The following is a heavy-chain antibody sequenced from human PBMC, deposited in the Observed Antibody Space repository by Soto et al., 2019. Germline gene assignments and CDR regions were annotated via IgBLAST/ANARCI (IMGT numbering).Heavy chain of an antibody. V-gene: IGHV3-48*02. D-gene: IGHD5-12*01. CDR2: ISSSSSTI. CDR1: GFTFSSYS. CDR3: ARGWRWLQFSAAEYFQH. J-gene: IGHJ1*01. Sequence: PGGSLRLSCAAAGFTFSSYSMNWVRQAPGKGLEWVSYISSSSSTIYYADSVKGRFTISRDNAKNSLYLQMNSLRDEDTAVFYCARGWRWLQFSAAEYFQHWGQGTLVTVSS.